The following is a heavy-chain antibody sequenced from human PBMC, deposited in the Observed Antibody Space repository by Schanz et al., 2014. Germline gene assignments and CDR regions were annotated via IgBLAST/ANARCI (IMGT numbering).Heavy chain of an antibody. CDR2: INSNSGIT. Sequence: QVQLVQSGAEVKKPGASVKVSCEASGYTFTGYYMHWVRQAPGQGLEWMGWINSNSGITNYAQKFQGRVTMTRDTSISTAYMVLSRLRSDDTAVYYCATAEDASGSYGLPACGVWGQGTTVIVSS. CDR3: ATAEDASGSYGLPACGV. V-gene: IGHV1-2*02. D-gene: IGHD3-10*01. CDR1: GYTFTGYY. J-gene: IGHJ6*02.